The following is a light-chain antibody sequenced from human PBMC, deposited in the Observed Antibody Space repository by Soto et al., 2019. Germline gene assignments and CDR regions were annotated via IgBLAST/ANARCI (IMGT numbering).Light chain of an antibody. CDR3: QQCSKWPLT. CDR1: HSVSSC. J-gene: IGKJ4*01. CDR2: DAS. Sequence: EIVLTQSPATLSLSPGERATLSCRASHSVSSCLAWYQQKPGQAPRLLIYDASNRATGIPARFSGSGSGTDFTLTVSNLESEDFAVYYCQQCSKWPLTFGGGTKVDIK. V-gene: IGKV3-11*01.